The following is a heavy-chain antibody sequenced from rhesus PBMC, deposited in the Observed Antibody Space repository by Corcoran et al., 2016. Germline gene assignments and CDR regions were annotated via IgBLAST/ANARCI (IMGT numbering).Heavy chain of an antibody. Sequence: VQLVDSGGDLVKLGGYLSLSCVASGFYFISSVMNWVLPDQVKDRESVLVIREIVCITYYATAGKGLFTSSRENDKNALFLQMNSLRAEDTAVYYWTIAAAIFDYWGQGVLVTVSA. CDR1: GFYFISSV. CDR2: IREIVCIT. CDR3: TIAAAIFDY. J-gene: IGHJ4*01. V-gene: IGHV3-100*02. D-gene: IGHD6-31*01.